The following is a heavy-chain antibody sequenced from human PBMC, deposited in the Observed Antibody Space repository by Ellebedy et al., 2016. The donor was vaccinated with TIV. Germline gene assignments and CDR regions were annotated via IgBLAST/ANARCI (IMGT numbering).Heavy chain of an antibody. Sequence: GESLKISXAASGFTFIIYSLNWVRQAPGKGLEWVSYISSSGSYIYYADSVRGRFTISRDNAKNSLYLQMNSLRAEDTAVYYCARVEPFYCSSTSCKNLGSDYWGQGTLVTVSS. D-gene: IGHD2-2*01. J-gene: IGHJ4*02. CDR3: ARVEPFYCSSTSCKNLGSDY. CDR2: ISSSGSYI. CDR1: GFTFIIYS. V-gene: IGHV3-21*05.